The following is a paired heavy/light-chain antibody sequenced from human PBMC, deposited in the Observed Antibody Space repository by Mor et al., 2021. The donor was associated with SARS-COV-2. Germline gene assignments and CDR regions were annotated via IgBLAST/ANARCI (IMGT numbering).Light chain of an antibody. CDR1: SSDVGSYNR. J-gene: IGLJ3*02. Sequence: QSALTQPPSVSGSPGQSVTISCTGTSSDVGSYNRVSWYQQPPGTAPKLMIYEVSNRPSGVPDRFSGSKSGNTASLTISGLQAEDEADYYCSSYTSSRTWVFGGGTKLTVL. V-gene: IGLV2-18*02. CDR3: SSYTSSRTWV. CDR2: EVS.
Heavy chain of an antibody. D-gene: IGHD2-15*01. V-gene: IGHV4-39*01. Sequence: QLQLQESGPGLVKPSETLSLTCTVSGGSISSSSYYWGWIRQPPGKGLEWIGSIYYSGSTYYNPSLKSRVTISVDTSKNQFSLKLSSVTAADTAVYYCARHGARPMDIVVVVAASRYGMDVWGQGTTVTVSS. CDR1: GGSISSSSYY. CDR2: IYYSGST. J-gene: IGHJ6*02. CDR3: ARHGARPMDIVVVVAASRYGMDV.